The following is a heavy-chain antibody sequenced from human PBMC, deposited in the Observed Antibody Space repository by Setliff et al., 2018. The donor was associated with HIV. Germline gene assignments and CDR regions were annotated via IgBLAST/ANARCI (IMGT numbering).Heavy chain of an antibody. J-gene: IGHJ4*02. V-gene: IGHV4-34*01. CDR2: INHSGST. Sequence: TLSLTCAVYGGSFSGYYWSWIRQPPGKGLEWIGEINHSGSTNYNPSLKSRVTISVDTSKNQFSLKLSSVTAADTAVYYCAFLNTPGSDSSGYPPLWGQGTLVTVSS. CDR3: AFLNTPGSDSSGYPPL. D-gene: IGHD3-22*01. CDR1: GGSFSGYY.